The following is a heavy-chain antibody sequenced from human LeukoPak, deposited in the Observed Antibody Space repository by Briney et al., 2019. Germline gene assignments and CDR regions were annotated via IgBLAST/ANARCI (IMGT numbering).Heavy chain of an antibody. V-gene: IGHV4-4*07. J-gene: IGHJ3*02. CDR3: ARWPTAQGTFDI. D-gene: IGHD4-11*01. Sequence: ETLSLTCSVSSGSISTYYWNWIRQPAGKGLEWIGRISSSGSTNYNASLKSRVTLSVDTSKNQFSLKLTSVTAADTAVHYCARWPTAQGTFDIWGQGTMVTVSS. CDR2: ISSSGST. CDR1: SGSISTYY.